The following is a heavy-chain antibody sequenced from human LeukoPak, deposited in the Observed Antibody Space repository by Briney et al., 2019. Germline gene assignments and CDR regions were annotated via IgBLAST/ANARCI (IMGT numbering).Heavy chain of an antibody. Sequence: ASVKVSCKASGYTFTSYGISWVRQAPGPGLEWMGWISAYNGNTNYAQKLQGRVTMTTDTSTSTAYMELRSLRSDDTAVYYCARVPPRTFYSGSYLGYFQHWGQGTLVTVSS. D-gene: IGHD1-26*01. CDR1: GYTFTSYG. CDR2: ISAYNGNT. J-gene: IGHJ1*01. CDR3: ARVPPRTFYSGSYLGYFQH. V-gene: IGHV1-18*01.